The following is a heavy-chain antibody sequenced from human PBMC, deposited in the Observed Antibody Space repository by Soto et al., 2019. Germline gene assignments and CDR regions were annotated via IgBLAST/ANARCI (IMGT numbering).Heavy chain of an antibody. CDR1: GGSISSGGYY. CDR3: ARRNLYDSSGYLAEFWFDP. Sequence: KPSETLSLTCTVSGGSISSGGYYWSWIRQHPGKGLEWIGYIYYSGSTYYNPSLKSRVTISVDTPKNQFSLKLSSVTAADTAVYYCARRNLYDSSGYLAEFWFDPWGQGTLVTVSS. D-gene: IGHD3-22*01. J-gene: IGHJ5*02. V-gene: IGHV4-31*03. CDR2: IYYSGST.